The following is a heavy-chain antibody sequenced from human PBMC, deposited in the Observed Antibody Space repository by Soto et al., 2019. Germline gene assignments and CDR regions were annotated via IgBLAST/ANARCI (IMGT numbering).Heavy chain of an antibody. V-gene: IGHV3-30*18. CDR3: AKLYGYSSGWYDY. D-gene: IGHD6-19*01. J-gene: IGHJ4*02. CDR1: GFTFSNYD. Sequence: QVQLVDSGGGVVQPGRSLRLSCAASGFTFSNYDMHWVRQAPGKGLEWVAVISYDGSNKDYADSVKGRFTISRDNSKNTLYLQMNSLRAEDTAVYYCAKLYGYSSGWYDYWGQGTLVTVSS. CDR2: ISYDGSNK.